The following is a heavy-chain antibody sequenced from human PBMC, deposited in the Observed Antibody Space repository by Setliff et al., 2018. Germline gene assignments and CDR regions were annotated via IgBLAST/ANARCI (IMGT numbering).Heavy chain of an antibody. Sequence: SETLSLTCAVYGGSFSGYYWSWIRQPPGKGLEWIGEINHSGSTNYNPSLKSRVTISVDTSKNQFSLKLSSVTAADTAVYYCARDYYGSGSYYPSYYYYGMDVWGQGTTVTVSS. CDR2: INHSGST. D-gene: IGHD3-10*01. CDR3: ARDYYGSGSYYPSYYYYGMDV. J-gene: IGHJ6*02. CDR1: GGSFSGYY. V-gene: IGHV4-34*01.